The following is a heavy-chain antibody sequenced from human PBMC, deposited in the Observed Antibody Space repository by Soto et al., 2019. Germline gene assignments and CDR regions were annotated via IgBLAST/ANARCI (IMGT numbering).Heavy chain of an antibody. J-gene: IGHJ4*02. CDR3: ARESYSGYHSYDY. V-gene: IGHV4-38-2*02. D-gene: IGHD5-12*01. CDR1: GYSISSGCF. Sequence: SETLSLTCAVSGYSISSGCFWGWIRQPPGKGLEWIANMYHNGNTHYNPSLKSRVTMSVDTSKNQFSLKLNSVTAADTAVYYCARESYSGYHSYDYWDQGILVTVSS. CDR2: MYHNGNT.